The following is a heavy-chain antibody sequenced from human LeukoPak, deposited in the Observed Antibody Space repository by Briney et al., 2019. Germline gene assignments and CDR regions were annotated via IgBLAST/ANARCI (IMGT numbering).Heavy chain of an antibody. CDR2: ISYDGSNK. Sequence: PGRSLRLSCAASGFTFSSYAMHWVRQAPGKGLEWVAVISYDGSNKYYADSVKGRFTISRDNSKNTLYLQMNSLRAEDTAVYYCASGGSYSYYFDYWGQGTLVTVSS. D-gene: IGHD1-26*01. CDR3: ASGGSYSYYFDY. CDR1: GFTFSSYA. J-gene: IGHJ4*02. V-gene: IGHV3-30-3*01.